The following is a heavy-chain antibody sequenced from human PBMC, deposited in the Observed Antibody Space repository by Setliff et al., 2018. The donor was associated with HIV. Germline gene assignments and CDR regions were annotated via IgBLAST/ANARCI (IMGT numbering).Heavy chain of an antibody. Sequence: PSETLSLTCTVSGGSISSYYWSWIRLPPGKGLEWIGYIYTSGITNYNPSLKSRVTMSVDTSKNQFSLKLSSVTAADTAVYYCARSRGYSYGYGLDYWGQGTLVTVSS. CDR2: IYTSGIT. D-gene: IGHD5-18*01. J-gene: IGHJ4*02. CDR1: GGSISSYY. CDR3: ARSRGYSYGYGLDY. V-gene: IGHV4-4*08.